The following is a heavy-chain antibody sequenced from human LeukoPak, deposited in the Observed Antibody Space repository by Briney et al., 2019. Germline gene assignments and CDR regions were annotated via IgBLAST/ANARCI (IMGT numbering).Heavy chain of an antibody. CDR2: ISYDGFNK. CDR3: ARDTSGSGSYSGSDY. V-gene: IGHV3-30-3*01. Sequence: PGRSLGLSCAASGFTFSSYTMHWVRQAPGKGLEWVAVISYDGFNKYYADSVKGRFTISRDNSKNTLYLQMNSLRPEDTAVYYCARDTSGSGSYSGSDYWGQGTLVTVFS. J-gene: IGHJ4*02. D-gene: IGHD3-10*01. CDR1: GFTFSSYT.